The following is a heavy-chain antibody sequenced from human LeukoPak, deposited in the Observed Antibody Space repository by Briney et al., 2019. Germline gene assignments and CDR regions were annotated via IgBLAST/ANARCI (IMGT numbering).Heavy chain of an antibody. D-gene: IGHD6-13*01. Sequence: GEALKIPCKGSGYRFTSYWIVWVRQMPGKGLEWMGIIHPGDSETRYRPSFQGQVTLSADKSISTAYLQWSSLKASDTAMYYCARHDIGGDSSSWYIYWGQGTLVTVSS. CDR3: ARHDIGGDSSSWYIY. CDR2: IHPGDSET. V-gene: IGHV5-51*01. CDR1: GYRFTSYW. J-gene: IGHJ1*01.